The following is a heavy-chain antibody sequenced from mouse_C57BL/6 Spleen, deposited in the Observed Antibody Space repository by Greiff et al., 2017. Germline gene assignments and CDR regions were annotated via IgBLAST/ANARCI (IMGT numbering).Heavy chain of an antibody. D-gene: IGHD1-1*01. J-gene: IGHJ4*01. CDR3: ARSVATGDYAMDY. Sequence: VKVVESGAELVKPGASVKISCKASGYAFSSYWMNWVKQRPGKGLEWIGQIYPGDGDTNYNGKFKGKATLTADKSSSTAYMQLSSLTSEDSAVYFCARSVATGDYAMDYWGQGTSVTVSS. CDR1: GYAFSSYW. CDR2: IYPGDGDT. V-gene: IGHV1-80*01.